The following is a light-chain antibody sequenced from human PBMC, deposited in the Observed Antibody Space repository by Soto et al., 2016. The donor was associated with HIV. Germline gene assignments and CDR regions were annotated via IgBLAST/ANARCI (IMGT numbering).Light chain of an antibody. J-gene: IGKJ4*01. CDR1: QDISNY. CDR2: AAI. CDR3: QKYTSAPLT. V-gene: IGKV1-27*01. Sequence: DIQLTQSPSSLSASIGDRVSITCRASQDISNYLAWYQQKPGEVPKLLIFAAISLQSGVPSRFSGRGSGTQFTLTISSLQPEDVATYYCQKYTSAPLTFGGGTKVEIK.